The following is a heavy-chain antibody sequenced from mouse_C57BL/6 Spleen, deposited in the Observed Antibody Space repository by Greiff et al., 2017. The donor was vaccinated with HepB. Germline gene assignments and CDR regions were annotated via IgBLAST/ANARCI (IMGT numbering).Heavy chain of an antibody. J-gene: IGHJ3*01. CDR3: ARLYYDYDGGFAY. CDR1: GFTFSDYG. Sequence: EVQRVESGGGLVKPGGSLKLSCAASGFTFSDYGMHWVRQPPEKGLEWVAYISSGSSTIYYADTVKGRFTISRDNAKNTLFLQMTSLRSEDTAMYYCARLYYDYDGGFAYWGQGTLVTVSA. D-gene: IGHD2-4*01. V-gene: IGHV5-17*01. CDR2: ISSGSSTI.